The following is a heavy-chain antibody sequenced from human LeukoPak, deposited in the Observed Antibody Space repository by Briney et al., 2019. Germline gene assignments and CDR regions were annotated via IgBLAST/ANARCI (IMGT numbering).Heavy chain of an antibody. Sequence: GSLRLSCAASGFTVSSNYMSWVRQAPGKGLEWVSVIYSGGTTYSADSVKGRFTISRDNSKYTLYLQMNSLRAEDTAVYYCASSLYSSGWSLNSGAFDIWGQGTMVTVSS. CDR2: IYSGGTT. D-gene: IGHD6-13*01. CDR1: GFTVSSNY. J-gene: IGHJ3*02. V-gene: IGHV3-53*01. CDR3: ASSLYSSGWSLNSGAFDI.